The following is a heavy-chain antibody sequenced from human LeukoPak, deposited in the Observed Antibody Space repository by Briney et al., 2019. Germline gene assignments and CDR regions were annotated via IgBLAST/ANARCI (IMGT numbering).Heavy chain of an antibody. D-gene: IGHD3-10*01. V-gene: IGHV1-2*02. CDR2: IDPNRGGTK. Sequence: ASVKVSCKASGYTFISYGISWVRQAPGQGLEWMGWIDPNRGGTKKYAQKFQGRVTMTSDTSINTVYMELTILTSDDAAIYYCARDKSGPLDYWGQGTLVTVSS. CDR1: GYTFISYG. CDR3: ARDKSGPLDY. J-gene: IGHJ4*02.